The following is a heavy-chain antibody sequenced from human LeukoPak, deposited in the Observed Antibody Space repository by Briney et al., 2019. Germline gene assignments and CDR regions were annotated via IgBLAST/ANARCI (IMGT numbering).Heavy chain of an antibody. V-gene: IGHV1-2*02. CDR3: ARGGRQRAVAATDYYYYMDV. CDR1: GFTFKDYY. J-gene: IGHJ6*03. Sequence: GASVRVSCKTSGFTFKDYYIHWVRQAPGQGLEWMGWINPNSGGTNYAQKFQGRVTMTRDTSISTAYMELSRLRSDDTAVYYCARGGRQRAVAATDYYYYMDVWGKGTTVTISS. D-gene: IGHD6-19*01. CDR2: INPNSGGT.